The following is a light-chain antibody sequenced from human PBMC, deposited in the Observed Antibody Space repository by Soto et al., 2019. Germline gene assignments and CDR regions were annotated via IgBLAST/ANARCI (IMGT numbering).Light chain of an antibody. J-gene: IGKJ3*01. CDR1: QSVSSN. CDR2: GAS. Sequence: EIVMTQSPATLSVSPGERVTLSCRASQSVSSNLAWYQQKPGQAPRLLIYGASTRATGIPARFSGSGSGIEFTLTISSLQSEDFAVYYCQQYNTWPTFGPGTKVDIK. CDR3: QQYNTWPT. V-gene: IGKV3-15*01.